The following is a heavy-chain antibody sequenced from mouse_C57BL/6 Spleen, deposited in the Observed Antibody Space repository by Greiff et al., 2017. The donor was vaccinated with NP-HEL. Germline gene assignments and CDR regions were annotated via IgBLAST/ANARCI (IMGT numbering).Heavy chain of an antibody. J-gene: IGHJ4*01. CDR3: ARSDYYGSSFFAMDY. Sequence: VQLQQSGAELVMPGASVKLSCKASGYTFTSYWMHWVKQRPGQGLEWIGEIDPSDSYTNYNQKFKGKSTLTVDKSSSTAYMQLSSLTSEDSAVYSCARSDYYGSSFFAMDYWGQGTSVTVSS. CDR1: GYTFTSYW. D-gene: IGHD1-1*01. CDR2: IDPSDSYT. V-gene: IGHV1-69*01.